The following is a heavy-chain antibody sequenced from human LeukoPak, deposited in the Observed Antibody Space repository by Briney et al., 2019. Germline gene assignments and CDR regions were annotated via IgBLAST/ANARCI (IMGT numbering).Heavy chain of an antibody. D-gene: IGHD6-13*01. J-gene: IGHJ3*02. CDR2: IIPILGIA. Sequence: SVKVSCKASGGTFSSYAISWVRQAPGQGLEWMGRIIPILGIANYAQKFQGRVTITADKSTSTAYMELSSLRSEDTAVYYCARDLGGIAAAGGRGAFDIWGQGTMVTVSS. V-gene: IGHV1-69*04. CDR3: ARDLGGIAAAGGRGAFDI. CDR1: GGTFSSYA.